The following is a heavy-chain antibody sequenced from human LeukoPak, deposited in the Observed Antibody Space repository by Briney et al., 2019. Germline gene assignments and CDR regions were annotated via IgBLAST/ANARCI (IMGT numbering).Heavy chain of an antibody. CDR1: GFTFSNYA. V-gene: IGHV3-23*01. Sequence: PGGSLRLSCAASGFTFSNYAMSWVRQAPGKGLEWVSAILGSGGGTYYADSVKGRFTISRDNSKNTLYLQMNSLRAEDTAVYYCAKWGDYDVLTGYYDSDYWGQGTLVTVSS. D-gene: IGHD3-9*01. CDR2: ILGSGGGT. CDR3: AKWGDYDVLTGYYDSDY. J-gene: IGHJ4*02.